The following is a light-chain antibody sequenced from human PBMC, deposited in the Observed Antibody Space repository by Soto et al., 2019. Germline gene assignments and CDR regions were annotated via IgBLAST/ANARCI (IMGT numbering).Light chain of an antibody. CDR3: QQYNNWPRT. CDR2: GAS. V-gene: IGKV3-15*01. CDR1: QSVSSN. Sequence: EIVMTQSPATLSVSPGERATLSCRASQSVSSNLAWYQQKPGQAPRLLIYGASTRATGIPDRFSGSGSGTEYTLTIRSLQSEDFAVYYCQQYNNWPRTFGQGTKVDIK. J-gene: IGKJ1*01.